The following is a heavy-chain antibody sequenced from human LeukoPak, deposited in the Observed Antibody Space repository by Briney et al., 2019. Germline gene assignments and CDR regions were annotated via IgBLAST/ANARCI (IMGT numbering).Heavy chain of an antibody. CDR2: MNPNSDNT. CDR3: ARRFCRGGSCFLDP. D-gene: IGHD2-15*01. J-gene: IGHJ5*02. CDR1: GYSLSSYD. Sequence: ASVKVSCKASGYSLSSYDINWVRQAAGQGLEWMGWMNPNSDNTGYAQNFQGRVTITRNTAMTTAYKELSSLRSEDTAVYYCARRFCRGGSCFLDPWGQGTLVTVSS. V-gene: IGHV1-8*03.